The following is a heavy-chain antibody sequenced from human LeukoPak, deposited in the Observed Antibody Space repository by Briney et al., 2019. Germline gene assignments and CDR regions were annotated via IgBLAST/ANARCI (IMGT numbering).Heavy chain of an antibody. CDR1: GGSISSSSYY. Sequence: SETLSLTCTVSGGSISSSSYYWGWIRQPPGKGLEWIGSIYYSGNTYYNPSLKSRVTISVDTSKNQFSLKLSSVTAADTAVYYCARRTAMVEFDYWGQGTLVTVSS. V-gene: IGHV4-39*01. CDR2: IYYSGNT. CDR3: ARRTAMVEFDY. D-gene: IGHD5-18*01. J-gene: IGHJ4*02.